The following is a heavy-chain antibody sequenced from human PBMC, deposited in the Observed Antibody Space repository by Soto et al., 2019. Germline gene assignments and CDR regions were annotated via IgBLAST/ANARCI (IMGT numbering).Heavy chain of an antibody. V-gene: IGHV4-39*01. Sequence: SETLSLTCIVSGGSITRRSSHWAWIRQPPGKGLEWVGTFYDGNTYHNPSLRSRITIAVDTSKNQFSLKLNSVAAADTAFYYCATTRGLAVGGSFDYWGQGMLVTVSS. CDR3: ATTRGLAVGGSFDY. D-gene: IGHD3-10*01. CDR1: GGSITRRSSH. J-gene: IGHJ4*02. CDR2: FYDGNT.